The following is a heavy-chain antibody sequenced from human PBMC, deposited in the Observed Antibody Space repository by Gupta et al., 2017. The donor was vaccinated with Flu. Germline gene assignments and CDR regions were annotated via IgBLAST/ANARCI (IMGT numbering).Heavy chain of an antibody. J-gene: IGHJ4*02. CDR1: GFTFDVYA. D-gene: IGHD4-11*01. CDR3: AKDSYRNYLVEPILDY. Sequence: VQLVESGGNLVQTGRSLRLSCAASGFTFDVYAMHWVRQAPGKGLEWVSSINWNSGSIGYADSVKGRFTISRDNAKSSLYLQMNSLRAEDTALYYCAKDSYRNYLVEPILDYWGQGTLVTVSS. CDR2: INWNSGSI. V-gene: IGHV3-9*01.